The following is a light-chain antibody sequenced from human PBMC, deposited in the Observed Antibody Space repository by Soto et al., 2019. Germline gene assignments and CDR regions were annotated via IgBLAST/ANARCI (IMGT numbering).Light chain of an antibody. CDR2: GVS. V-gene: IGKV3-20*01. J-gene: IGKJ1*01. Sequence: EIVLTQSPGTLSLSPGERATLSCRASQSVSSTFLAWYQQKPGQAPRLLIFGVSNRATGIPDRFSGSGSGTDFTLTISRLEPEDCAVYYCGQFVSSPPRTFGQGTKVEIK. CDR1: QSVSSTF. CDR3: GQFVSSPPRT.